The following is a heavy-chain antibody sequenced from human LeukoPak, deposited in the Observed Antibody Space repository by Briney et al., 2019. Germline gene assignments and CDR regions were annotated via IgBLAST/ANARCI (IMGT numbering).Heavy chain of an antibody. CDR3: ARDPTMVRPGDY. D-gene: IGHD3-10*01. J-gene: IGHJ4*02. CDR1: GYTFTSYY. V-gene: IGHV1-46*01. CDR2: INPSGGST. Sequence: ASVKVSCKASGYTFTSYYMHWVRQAPGQGLEWMGIINPSGGSTSYAQKFQGRVTMTRDTSTSTVYMELSSLRSEDTAVYYCARDPTMVRPGDYWGQGTLVTISS.